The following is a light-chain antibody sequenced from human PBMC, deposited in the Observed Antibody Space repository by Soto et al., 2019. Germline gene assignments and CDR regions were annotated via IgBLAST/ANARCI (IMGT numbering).Light chain of an antibody. Sequence: DIQMTQSPSSLSASVGDRVTITCRASQSISSYLNWYQQKPGKAPKLLIYAASSLQSGVPSRFSGSGSGTDFTITIRSLQPEDFATYYCQQSYSTPRTFGQGTKVDIK. V-gene: IGKV1-39*01. CDR2: AAS. CDR1: QSISSY. CDR3: QQSYSTPRT. J-gene: IGKJ1*01.